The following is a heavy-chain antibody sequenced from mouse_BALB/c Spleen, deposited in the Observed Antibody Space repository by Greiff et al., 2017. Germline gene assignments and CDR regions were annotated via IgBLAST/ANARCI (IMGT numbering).Heavy chain of an antibody. CDR2: INPSSGYT. CDR3: ARFITTALDY. Sequence: QVQLQQSGAELARPGASVKMSCKASGYTFTSYTMHWVKQRPGQGLEWIGYINPSSGYTNYNQKFKDKATLTADKSSTAYMQLSSLTSEDSAVYYCARFITTALDYWGQGTTLTVSS. J-gene: IGHJ2*01. D-gene: IGHD1-2*01. V-gene: IGHV1-4*01. CDR1: GYTFTSYT.